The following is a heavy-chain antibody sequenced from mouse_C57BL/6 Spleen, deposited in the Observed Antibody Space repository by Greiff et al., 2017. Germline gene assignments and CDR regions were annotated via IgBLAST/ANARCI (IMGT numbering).Heavy chain of an antibody. CDR1: GFTFTDYY. CDR2: IRNKANGYTT. V-gene: IGHV7-3*01. J-gene: IGHJ1*03. D-gene: IGHD2-3*01. Sequence: DVQLVESGGGLVQPGGSLSLSCAASGFTFTDYYMSWVRQPPGKALEWLGFIRNKANGYTTEYSASVKGRFTISRDYSQSILYLQMNALRAEDSATYYCARYDEGYYGGYFDVWGTGTTVTVSS. CDR3: ARYDEGYYGGYFDV.